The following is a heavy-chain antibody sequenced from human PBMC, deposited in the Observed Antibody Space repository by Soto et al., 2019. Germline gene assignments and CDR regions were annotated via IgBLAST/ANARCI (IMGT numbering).Heavy chain of an antibody. CDR1: GYTFTGYY. CDR3: ARSGGSGSYAFDI. J-gene: IGHJ3*02. CDR2: INPNSGGT. D-gene: IGHD3-22*01. Sequence: ASVKVSCKASGYTFTGYYMHWVRQAPGQGLEWMGWINPNSGGTNYAQKFQGWVTMTRDTSISTAYMELSRLRSDDTAVYYCARSGGSGSYAFDIWGQGTMVTVSS. V-gene: IGHV1-2*04.